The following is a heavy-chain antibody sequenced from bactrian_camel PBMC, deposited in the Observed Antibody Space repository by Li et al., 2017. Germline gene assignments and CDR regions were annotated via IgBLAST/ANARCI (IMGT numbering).Heavy chain of an antibody. J-gene: IGHJ4*01. CDR1: GFVFRSHV. V-gene: IGHV3S40*01. Sequence: VQLVESGGGLAQPGGSLRLSCAASGFVFRSHVMTWVRQAPGKGLEWVSGRNERSGSTYYADSALGRFTISRDNAKNTVYLQMNNLKPADTVVYYCAADILYLASPGSLCTFRKLLEYMFMGQGTQVTVS. D-gene: IGHD1*01. CDR2: RNERSGST.